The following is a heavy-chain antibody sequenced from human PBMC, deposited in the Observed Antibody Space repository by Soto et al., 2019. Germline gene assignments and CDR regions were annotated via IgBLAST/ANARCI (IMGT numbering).Heavy chain of an antibody. D-gene: IGHD2-15*01. V-gene: IGHV3-21*01. Sequence: GALRLYCAASGFTFSSYSMNWVRQAPGKGLEWVSSISSSSSYIYYADSVKGRFTISRDNAKNSLYLQMNSLRAEDTAVYYCLYYGGSYNLYDYWGQGTLVTVSS. J-gene: IGHJ4*02. CDR2: ISSSSSYI. CDR1: GFTFSSYS. CDR3: LYYGGSYNLYDY.